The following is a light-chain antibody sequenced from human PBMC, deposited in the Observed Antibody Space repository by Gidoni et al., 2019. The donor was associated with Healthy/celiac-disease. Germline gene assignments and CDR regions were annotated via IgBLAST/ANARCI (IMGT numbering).Light chain of an antibody. J-gene: IGKJ1*01. CDR3: QQYYSYPRT. Sequence: AIRITQSPSSLSAPTGDRVTITCRASQGISSYLAWYQQKPGKAPKLLIYAASTLQSGVPSRFSGSGSGTDFTLTISCLQSEDFATYYCQQYYSYPRTFXQXTKVEIK. V-gene: IGKV1-8*01. CDR2: AAS. CDR1: QGISSY.